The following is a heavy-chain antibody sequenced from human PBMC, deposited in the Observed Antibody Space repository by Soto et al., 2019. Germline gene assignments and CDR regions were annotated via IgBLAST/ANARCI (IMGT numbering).Heavy chain of an antibody. CDR3: AKGQTGGNGMGLFDP. CDR1: GFTFSSYA. J-gene: IGHJ5*02. CDR2: ISDSDGST. Sequence: EVPLLESGGGLVQPGGSLRLSCAGSGFTFSSYAMSWVRQAPGKGLEWVSGISDSDGSTYYADSVKGRFTISRDNSKNTLYLQANSLRAEDTAVYYCAKGQTGGNGMGLFDPWGQGTLVTVSS. V-gene: IGHV3-23*01. D-gene: IGHD2-8*02.